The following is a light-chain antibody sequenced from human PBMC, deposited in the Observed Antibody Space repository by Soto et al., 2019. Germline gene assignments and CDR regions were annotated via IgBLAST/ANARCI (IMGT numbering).Light chain of an antibody. CDR2: DVS. CDR1: HSITAW. Sequence: DIQLTQSPSTLSASAGDRVVITCRASHSITAWLAWYQQKPGKAPKFLIYDVSSLANGVPSRFSGSGSGTEFTPTISSLQPDDVATYCCQQYESLRITFGQGTRLEIK. CDR3: QQYESLRIT. J-gene: IGKJ5*01. V-gene: IGKV1-5*01.